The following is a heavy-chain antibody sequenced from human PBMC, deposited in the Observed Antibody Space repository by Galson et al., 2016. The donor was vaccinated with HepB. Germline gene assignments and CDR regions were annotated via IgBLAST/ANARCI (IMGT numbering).Heavy chain of an antibody. J-gene: IGHJ4*02. Sequence: SLRLSCAASGFTFTSFGMHWVRQAPGKGLEWVALLSYDGSMEYYADSVKGRFTISRDNSKNTLYLQMNSLGVEDTAVYYCARSRAPYYTGSVTNYFEYWGQGTLVTVSS. CDR1: GFTFTSFG. V-gene: IGHV3-30*03. CDR3: ARSRAPYYTGSVTNYFEY. CDR2: LSYDGSME. D-gene: IGHD3-10*01.